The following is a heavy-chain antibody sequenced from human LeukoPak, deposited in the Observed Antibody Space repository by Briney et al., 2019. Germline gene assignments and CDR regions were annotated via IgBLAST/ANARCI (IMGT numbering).Heavy chain of an antibody. J-gene: IGHJ4*02. V-gene: IGHV4-59*08. CDR3: ARRSSGWLDY. CDR2: IYYSGST. Sequence: SETLSLTCAVYGGSFSGYYWSWIRQPPGKGLEWIGYIYYSGSTNYDPSLKSRVTISVDTSKSQFSLKLSSVTAADTAVYYCARRSSGWLDYWGQGTLVTVSS. D-gene: IGHD6-19*01. CDR1: GGSFSGYY.